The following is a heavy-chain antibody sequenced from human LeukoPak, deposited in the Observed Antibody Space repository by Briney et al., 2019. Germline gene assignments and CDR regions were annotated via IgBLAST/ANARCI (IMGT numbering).Heavy chain of an antibody. Sequence: GRSLRLSCAASGFTFSSYAMHCVRQAPGKGLEWVAVISYDGSNKYYADSVKGRFTISRDNSKNTLYLQMNSLRAEDTAVYYCARGTVAKLFDYWGQGTLVTVSS. CDR3: ARGTVAKLFDY. V-gene: IGHV3-30*04. D-gene: IGHD4-23*01. J-gene: IGHJ4*02. CDR2: ISYDGSNK. CDR1: GFTFSSYA.